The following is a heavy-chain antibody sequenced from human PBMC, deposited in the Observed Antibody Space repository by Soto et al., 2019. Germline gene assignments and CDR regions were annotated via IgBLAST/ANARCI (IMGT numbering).Heavy chain of an antibody. Sequence: PGGSLRLSCAASGFTFSSYGMHWVRQAPGKGLEWVAVISYDGSNKYYADSVKGRFTISRDNSKNTLYLQMNSLRAEDTAVYYCAKESYSSSWYQVYYYYYGIDVWGQGTTVTVSS. D-gene: IGHD6-13*01. CDR1: GFTFSSYG. CDR3: AKESYSSSWYQVYYYYYGIDV. V-gene: IGHV3-30*18. CDR2: ISYDGSNK. J-gene: IGHJ6*02.